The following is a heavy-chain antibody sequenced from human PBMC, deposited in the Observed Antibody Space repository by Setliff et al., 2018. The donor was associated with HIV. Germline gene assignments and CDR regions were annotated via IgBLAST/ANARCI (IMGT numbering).Heavy chain of an antibody. D-gene: IGHD6-13*01. CDR2: INVFSGNT. V-gene: IGHV1-18*01. CDR3: AREQAAALCNWFDP. Sequence: ASVKVSCKASGYTFKYSGVSWVRQAPGQGLEWMGWINVFSGNTNYAQKFQGRVSLSADTSTSTAFMELESLKSDDTAVYFCAREQAAALCNWFDPWGQGTLVTVSS. J-gene: IGHJ5*02. CDR1: GYTFKYSG.